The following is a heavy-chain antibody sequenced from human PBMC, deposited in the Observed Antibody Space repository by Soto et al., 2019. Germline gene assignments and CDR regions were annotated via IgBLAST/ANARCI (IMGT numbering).Heavy chain of an antibody. CDR1: GFTFDDYA. CDR2: IWYDGSNK. Sequence: VQLVESGGGLVQPGRSLRLSCAASGFTFDDYAMHWVRQAPGKGLEWVAVIWYDGSNKYYADSVKGRFTISRDNSKNTLYLQMNSLRAEDTAVYYCARVHSSGWSDAFDIWGQGTMVTVSS. J-gene: IGHJ3*02. V-gene: IGHV3-33*08. D-gene: IGHD6-19*01. CDR3: ARVHSSGWSDAFDI.